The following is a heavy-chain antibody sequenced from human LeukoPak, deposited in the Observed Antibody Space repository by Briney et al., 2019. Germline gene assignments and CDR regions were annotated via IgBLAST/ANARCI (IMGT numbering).Heavy chain of an antibody. CDR3: ARASYSYGHFDY. V-gene: IGHV4-59*01. CDR2: IYYSGST. D-gene: IGHD5-18*01. Sequence: PSETLSLTCTVSGGSISSYYWSWIRQPPGKGLEWIGYIYYSGSTNYNPSLKSRVTISVDTSKNQFSLKLSSVTAADTAVYYCARASYSYGHFDYWGQGTLVTVSS. CDR1: GGSISSYY. J-gene: IGHJ4*02.